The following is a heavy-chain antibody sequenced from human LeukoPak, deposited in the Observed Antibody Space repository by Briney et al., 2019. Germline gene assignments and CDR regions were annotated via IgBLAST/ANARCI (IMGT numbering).Heavy chain of an antibody. J-gene: IGHJ3*02. V-gene: IGHV4-4*07. Sequence: PSETLFLTCTVSGGSISSYYWSWIRQPAGKGLEWIGRIYTSGSTNYNPSLKSRVTMSVDTSKNQFSLKLSSVTAADTAVYYCARDGLLWFGELSAAFDIWGQGTMVTVSS. CDR1: GGSISSYY. CDR3: ARDGLLWFGELSAAFDI. D-gene: IGHD3-10*01. CDR2: IYTSGST.